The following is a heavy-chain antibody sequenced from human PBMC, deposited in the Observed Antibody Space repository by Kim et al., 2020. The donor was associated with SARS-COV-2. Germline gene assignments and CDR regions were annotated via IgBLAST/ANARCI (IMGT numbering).Heavy chain of an antibody. Sequence: SLKSRVTISAETSKNQFSLQLNSVTAADTAVYFCARLRGMKTATFERWYEYWGQGTLVTVSS. CDR3: ARLRGMKTATFERWYEY. V-gene: IGHV4-39*01. J-gene: IGHJ4*02. D-gene: IGHD2-15*01.